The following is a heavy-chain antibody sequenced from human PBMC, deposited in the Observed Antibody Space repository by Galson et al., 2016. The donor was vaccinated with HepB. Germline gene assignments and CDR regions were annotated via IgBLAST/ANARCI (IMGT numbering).Heavy chain of an antibody. CDR1: GFTFSRHW. J-gene: IGHJ3*02. D-gene: IGHD3-3*01. CDR2: INDDGSTA. Sequence: SLRLSCAASGFTFSRHWMHWVRQAPGKGLVWVSHINDDGSTATYADSVKGRFTVSRDNAKSTLYLQMNSLRPEDTAVYYCTSDGVVLAYQAFDIWGQGTTVTVSS. CDR3: TSDGVVLAYQAFDI. V-gene: IGHV3-74*01.